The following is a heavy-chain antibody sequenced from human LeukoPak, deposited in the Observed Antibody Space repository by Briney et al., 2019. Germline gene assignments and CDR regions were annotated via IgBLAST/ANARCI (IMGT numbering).Heavy chain of an antibody. Sequence: PGGSLRLSCAGSGFTLSSYWMHWVRQGPGKGLVWVSRIYSDGSRTTYADSVKGRFTISGDNAKNTLYLQMNSLRAEDTAVYYCARSGRGGAFDIWGQGTMVTVAS. V-gene: IGHV3-74*01. CDR3: ARSGRGGAFDI. CDR2: IYSDGSRT. CDR1: GFTLSSYW. D-gene: IGHD1-26*01. J-gene: IGHJ3*02.